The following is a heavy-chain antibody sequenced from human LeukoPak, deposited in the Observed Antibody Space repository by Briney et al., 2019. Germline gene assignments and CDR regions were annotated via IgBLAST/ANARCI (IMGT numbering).Heavy chain of an antibody. Sequence: ASVKVSCKVSGYTLTELSMHWVRQAPGKGLEWMGGFDPEDGETIYAQKFQGRVTMTRDTSITATYMEVSRLRSDDTAVYFCARDVRWGDRDYWGQGTLVSVSS. CDR3: ARDVRWGDRDY. J-gene: IGHJ4*02. D-gene: IGHD7-27*01. V-gene: IGHV1-24*01. CDR1: GYTLTELS. CDR2: FDPEDGET.